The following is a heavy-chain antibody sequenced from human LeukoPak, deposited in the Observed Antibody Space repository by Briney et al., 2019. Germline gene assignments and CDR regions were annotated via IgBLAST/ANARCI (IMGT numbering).Heavy chain of an antibody. CDR2: IYTSGST. D-gene: IGHD3-10*01. Sequence: PSQTLSLTCTVSGGSISSGSYYWSWIQQPAGKGLEWIGRIYTSGSTNYNPSLKSRVTISVDTSKNQFSLKLSSVTAADTAVYYCAREGDYYYGSGVPFDYWGQGTLVTVSS. J-gene: IGHJ4*02. CDR1: GGSISSGSYY. V-gene: IGHV4-61*02. CDR3: AREGDYYYGSGVPFDY.